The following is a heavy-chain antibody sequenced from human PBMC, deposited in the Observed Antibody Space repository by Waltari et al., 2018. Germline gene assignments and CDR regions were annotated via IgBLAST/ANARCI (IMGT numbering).Heavy chain of an antibody. CDR1: GGSFSGYY. V-gene: IGHV4-34*01. Sequence: QVQLQQWGAGLLKPSETLSLTCAVYGGSFSGYYWSWIRQPPGKGLEWIGEINHSGSTNYNPSLKSRVTISVDTSKNQFSLKLSSVTAADTAVYYCARDSPSAMGRAFDIWGQGTMVTVSS. J-gene: IGHJ3*02. CDR3: ARDSPSAMGRAFDI. D-gene: IGHD3-16*01. CDR2: INHSGST.